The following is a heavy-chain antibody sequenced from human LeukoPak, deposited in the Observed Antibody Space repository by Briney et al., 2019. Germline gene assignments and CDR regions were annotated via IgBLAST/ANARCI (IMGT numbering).Heavy chain of an antibody. CDR3: ARVITGTREIDY. Sequence: ASVKVSCKASGYTFTSCGISWVRQAPGQGLEWMGWISAYNGNTNYAQKFQGRVTMTRDTSISTAYMELSRLRSDDTAVYYCARVITGTREIDYWGQGTLVTVSS. V-gene: IGHV1-18*01. CDR2: ISAYNGNT. J-gene: IGHJ4*02. CDR1: GYTFTSCG. D-gene: IGHD1-20*01.